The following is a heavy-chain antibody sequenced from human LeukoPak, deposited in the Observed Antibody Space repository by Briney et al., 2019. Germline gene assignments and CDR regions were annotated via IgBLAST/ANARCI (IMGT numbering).Heavy chain of an antibody. CDR1: GFTFSSYG. CDR2: IWYDGTYK. CDR3: ARDPYGSGSLDY. D-gene: IGHD3-10*01. Sequence: PGGPLRLSCAASGFTFSSYGMHWVRQAPGKGLEWVAVIWYDGTYKYYADSVKGRFTISRDNSKNTLYLQMNSLRAEDTAVYYCARDPYGSGSLDYWGQGTLVTVSS. J-gene: IGHJ4*02. V-gene: IGHV3-33*01.